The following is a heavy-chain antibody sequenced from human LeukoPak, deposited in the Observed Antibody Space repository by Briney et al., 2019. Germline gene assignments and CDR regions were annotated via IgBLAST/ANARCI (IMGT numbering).Heavy chain of an antibody. J-gene: IGHJ6*03. CDR3: ARSAGGVTSFGVVIPQRDYYYYYYMDV. CDR2: IRGTNDNT. V-gene: IGHV1-18*01. D-gene: IGHD3-3*01. CDR1: GYSFSKYG. Sequence: GASVKVSCKASGYSFSKYGISWLRQAPGQGLEWLGWIRGTNDNTNYAQKFQGRVTMTTDTSRTTAYMELTSLRSEDTAVYYCARSAGGVTSFGVVIPQRDYYYYYYMDVWGKGTAVTVSS.